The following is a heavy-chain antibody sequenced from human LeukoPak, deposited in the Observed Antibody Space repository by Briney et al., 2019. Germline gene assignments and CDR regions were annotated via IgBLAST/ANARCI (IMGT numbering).Heavy chain of an antibody. D-gene: IGHD3-9*01. Sequence: ASVKVSCTASGYTFTSYGISWVRQAPGQGLEWMGWISAYNGNTNYAQKLQGRVTMTTDTSTSTAYMELRSLRSDDTAVYYCARDGTDILTGYYTLPSVYWGQGTLVTVSS. J-gene: IGHJ4*02. CDR1: GYTFTSYG. CDR2: ISAYNGNT. CDR3: ARDGTDILTGYYTLPSVY. V-gene: IGHV1-18*01.